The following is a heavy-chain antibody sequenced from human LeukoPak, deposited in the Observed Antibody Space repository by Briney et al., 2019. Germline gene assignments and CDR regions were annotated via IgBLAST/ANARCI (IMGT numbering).Heavy chain of an antibody. V-gene: IGHV3-11*04. J-gene: IGHJ3*02. Sequence: GGSLRLSCAASGFTFTNAWMSWVRQAPGKGLEWVSYISSSGSTIYYADSVKGRFTISRDNAKNSLYLQMNSLRAEDTAVYYCARDQAAAGLDAFDIWGQGTMVTVSS. CDR1: GFTFTNAW. D-gene: IGHD6-13*01. CDR3: ARDQAAAGLDAFDI. CDR2: ISSSGSTI.